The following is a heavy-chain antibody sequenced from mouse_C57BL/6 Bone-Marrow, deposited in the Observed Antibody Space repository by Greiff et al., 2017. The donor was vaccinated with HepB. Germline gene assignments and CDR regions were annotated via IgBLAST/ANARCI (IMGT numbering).Heavy chain of an antibody. CDR2: IYPGSGNT. J-gene: IGHJ4*01. CDR3: ARRDDGDYYAMDY. Sequence: VKLMESGAELVRPGASVKLSCKASGYTFTDYYINWVKQRPGQGLEWIARIYPGSGNTYYNEKFKGKATLTAEKSSSTAYMQLSSLTSEDSAVYFCARRDDGDYYAMDYWGQGTSVTVSS. V-gene: IGHV1-76*01. CDR1: GYTFTDYY. D-gene: IGHD2-12*01.